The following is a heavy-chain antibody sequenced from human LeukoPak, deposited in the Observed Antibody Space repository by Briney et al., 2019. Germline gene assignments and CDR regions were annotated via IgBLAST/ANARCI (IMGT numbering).Heavy chain of an antibody. J-gene: IGHJ6*04. D-gene: IGHD3-10*02. V-gene: IGHV3-73*01. CDR3: AELGITMIGGV. CDR1: GFTFSGSA. Sequence: GGSLRLSCAASGFTFSGSAMHWVRQASGQVLEWIGRIRSKANSYATAYAASVKGRFTISRDDSKNTAYLQMNSLRAEDTAVYYCAELGITMIGGVWGKGTTVTISS. CDR2: IRSKANSYAT.